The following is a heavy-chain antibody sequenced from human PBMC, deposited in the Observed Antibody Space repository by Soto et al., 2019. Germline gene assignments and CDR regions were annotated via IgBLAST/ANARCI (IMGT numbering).Heavy chain of an antibody. J-gene: IGHJ6*02. CDR3: SRDLKARNCCYYGLDV. D-gene: IGHD1-7*01. Sequence: QVQLVESGGGVVQPGRSLRLSCAASGFTFSSYSMHWVRQAPGKGLEWVGVISDDGSNKYYADSVKGRFTISRDISKKTLYMRMNSLTTEDTAVYHCSRDLKARNCCYYGLDVWGQGTTVTVSS. CDR1: GFTFSSYS. CDR2: ISDDGSNK. V-gene: IGHV3-30-3*01.